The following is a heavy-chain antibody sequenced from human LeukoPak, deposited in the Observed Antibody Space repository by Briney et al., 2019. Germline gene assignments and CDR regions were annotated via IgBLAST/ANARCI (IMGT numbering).Heavy chain of an antibody. CDR2: FTTNGYI. D-gene: IGHD2/OR15-2a*01. V-gene: IGHV3-21*01. J-gene: IGHJ4*02. Sequence: GGSLRLSCAASGFTFSSYSMNWVRQAPGKGLEWISSFTTNGYIYYADSVKGRFTISRDNAKNSPYLQMNSLRAEDTAVYYCARAFPLIDYWGQGTLVTVSS. CDR3: ARAFPLIDY. CDR1: GFTFSSYS.